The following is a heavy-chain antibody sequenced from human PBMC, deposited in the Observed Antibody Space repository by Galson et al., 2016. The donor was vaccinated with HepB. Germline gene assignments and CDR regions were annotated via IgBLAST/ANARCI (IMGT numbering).Heavy chain of an antibody. J-gene: IGHJ4*02. D-gene: IGHD3-10*01. CDR2: IYYSGTT. CDR1: GDSMRSADYY. Sequence: TLSLTCIVFGDSMRSADYYWAWIRQHPGKGLEWIGYIYYSGTTYYNPSLESRLTMSVATSKNQFYLKLTSLTAADTAVYFCARQRKGDYYGSGSVDYWGRGILVTVSS. CDR3: ARQRKGDYYGSGSVDY. V-gene: IGHV4-31*03.